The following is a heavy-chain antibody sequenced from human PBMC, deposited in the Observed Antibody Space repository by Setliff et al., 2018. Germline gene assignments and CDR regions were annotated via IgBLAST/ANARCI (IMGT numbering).Heavy chain of an antibody. J-gene: IGHJ4*02. Sequence: SETLSLTCGVFGESFSGFHWSWIRQPPGKGLEWIGEINHSGNTNYNPSLKSRVTISLDTSENEFSLKLSPVTAADTAVYYCATSGFCSAGSCYSFDDWGQGALVTVSS. CDR1: GESFSGFH. D-gene: IGHD6-19*01. V-gene: IGHV4-34*01. CDR2: INHSGNT. CDR3: ATSGFCSAGSCYSFDD.